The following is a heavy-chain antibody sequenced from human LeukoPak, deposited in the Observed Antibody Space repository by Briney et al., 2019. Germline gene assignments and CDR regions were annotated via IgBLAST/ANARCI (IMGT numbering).Heavy chain of an antibody. CDR1: GYTFTSYG. V-gene: IGHV1-18*01. J-gene: IGHJ4*02. D-gene: IGHD3-22*01. CDR2: ISAYNGNT. CDR3: ARVGKYYYDSSGYLPGSVDY. Sequence: VASVKVSCKASGYTFTSYGISWVRQAPGQGLEWMGWISAYNGNTNYAQTLQGRVTMTTDTSTSTAYMELRSLRSDDTAVYYCARVGKYYYDSSGYLPGSVDYWGQGTLVTVSS.